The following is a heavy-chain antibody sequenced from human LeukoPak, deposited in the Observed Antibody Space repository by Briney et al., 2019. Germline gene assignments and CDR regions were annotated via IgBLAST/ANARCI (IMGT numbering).Heavy chain of an antibody. CDR2: ILYDGSNK. CDR3: AKDHGSSDWYYFDY. D-gene: IGHD6-13*01. J-gene: IGHJ4*02. CDR1: GFSFSSYG. V-gene: IGHV3-30*18. Sequence: GGSLRLSCAGSGFSFSSYGMHWVRQAPGKGLEWVAIILYDGSNKYYADSVKGRFTISRDNSKNTLYLQMNSLRGEDTAVYYCAKDHGSSDWYYFDYWGQGTLVPSPQ.